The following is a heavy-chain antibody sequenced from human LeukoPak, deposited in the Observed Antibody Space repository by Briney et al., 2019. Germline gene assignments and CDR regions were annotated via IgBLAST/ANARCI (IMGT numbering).Heavy chain of an antibody. CDR1: GYTFTDYY. V-gene: IGHV1-69-2*01. Sequence: ASVKVSCKASGYTFTDYYILWMQQAPGKGLVWMGRVDPEDGEIIYAQKFQGRATITADTSTGTAYMELSSLRSEDTAVYYCATLRYFDRDYWGQGTLVTVSS. J-gene: IGHJ4*02. CDR2: VDPEDGEI. CDR3: ATLRYFDRDY. D-gene: IGHD3-9*01.